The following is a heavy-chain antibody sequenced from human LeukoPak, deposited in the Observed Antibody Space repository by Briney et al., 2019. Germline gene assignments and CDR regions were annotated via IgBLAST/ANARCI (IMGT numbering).Heavy chain of an antibody. D-gene: IGHD5-18*01. CDR3: AKDWIQFNRVFDCFDS. V-gene: IGHV3-23*01. CDR1: GFPFETNA. J-gene: IGHJ4*02. Sequence: GSLRLSCATSGFPFETNAMSWVRQAPGKGLEWVATIGNTETFYADSVTGRFTISRDNSKNTVNLQMNRLRVEDTAIYYCAKDWIQFNRVFDCFDSWGQGTLDTVSS. CDR2: IGNTET.